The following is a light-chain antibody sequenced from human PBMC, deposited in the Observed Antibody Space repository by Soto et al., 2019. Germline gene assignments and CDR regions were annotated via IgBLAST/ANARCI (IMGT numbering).Light chain of an antibody. V-gene: IGKV3-20*01. CDR3: QQYGSSLIT. J-gene: IGKJ5*01. CDR2: GAS. CDR1: QSVSSY. Sequence: EIVLTQSPATLSLSPGERATLSCMASQSVSSYLAWYQQKPGQAPRLLIFGASSRATGIPDRFSGSGSGTDFTLTISRVEPEDFAVYYCQQYGSSLITFGQGTRLEIK.